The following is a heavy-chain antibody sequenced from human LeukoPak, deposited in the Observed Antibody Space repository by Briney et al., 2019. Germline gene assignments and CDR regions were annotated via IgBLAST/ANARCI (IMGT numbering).Heavy chain of an antibody. CDR2: IYPGDSDT. Sequence: GESLKISCKGSGYTFTNYWIAWVRQMPGKGLEWMGMIYPGDSDTRYSPSFQGHVTISDDKSITTAYLQWSSLKSSDTAMYYCARHIGLTTRYFDYWGQGTLVTVSS. CDR3: ARHIGLTTRYFDY. D-gene: IGHD4/OR15-4a*01. CDR1: GYTFTNYW. J-gene: IGHJ4*02. V-gene: IGHV5-51*01.